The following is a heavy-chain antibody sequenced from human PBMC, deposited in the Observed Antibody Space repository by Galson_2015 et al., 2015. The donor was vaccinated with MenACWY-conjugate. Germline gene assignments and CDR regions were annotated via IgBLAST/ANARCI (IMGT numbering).Heavy chain of an antibody. CDR2: ISPGDSET. J-gene: IGHJ6*02. V-gene: IGHV5-51*01. CDR3: ARHPPGGRGMDV. D-gene: IGHD1-26*01. Sequence: QSGAEVKKPGESLQISWTGSGYTFTTYWIGWVRQLPGKGLEWMGLISPGDSETRYSPAFQGQVTISADKSISTAYVQWDSLQASDTAMYYCARHPPGGRGMDVWGQGTTVTVSS. CDR1: GYTFTTYW.